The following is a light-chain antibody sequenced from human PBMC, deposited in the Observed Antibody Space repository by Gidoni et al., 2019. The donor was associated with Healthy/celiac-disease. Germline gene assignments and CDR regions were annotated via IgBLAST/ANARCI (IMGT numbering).Light chain of an antibody. Sequence: DIQLTQSPSFRSSSVGDRVTITCRASQGISSYLAWYQQKPGKAPKLLIYAASTLQSGVPSRFSGSGSGTEFTPTISSLQPEDFATYDCQQLNSYPRTFGPGTKVDIK. CDR1: QGISSY. V-gene: IGKV1-9*01. CDR3: QQLNSYPRT. CDR2: AAS. J-gene: IGKJ3*01.